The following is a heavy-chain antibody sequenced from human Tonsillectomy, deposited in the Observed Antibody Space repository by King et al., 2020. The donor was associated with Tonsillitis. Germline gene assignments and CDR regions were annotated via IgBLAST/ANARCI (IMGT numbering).Heavy chain of an antibody. J-gene: IGHJ4*02. CDR1: GFTFSDYY. D-gene: IGHD3-3*01. Sequence: VQLVESGGGLVKPGGSLRLSCAASGFTFSDYYMSWIRQAPGKGLEWGSYISSSGSTIYYADSVKGRFTISRDNAKNSLYLQMNSLRAEDTAVYYCAGAAYDFWSGYYTGGEFFDYWGQGTLVTVSS. V-gene: IGHV3-11*01. CDR3: AGAAYDFWSGYYTGGEFFDY. CDR2: ISSSGSTI.